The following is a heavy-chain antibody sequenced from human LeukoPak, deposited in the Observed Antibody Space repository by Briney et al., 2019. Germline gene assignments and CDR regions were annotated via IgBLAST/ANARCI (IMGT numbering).Heavy chain of an antibody. Sequence: GASVKVSCKASGGTFSSYAISWVRQAPGQGLEWMGRIIPILGIANYAQKFQGRVTITADKSTSTAYMELSSLRSEDTAVYYCARWGGYYYDSSGYYVPDYWGQGTLVTVSS. CDR1: GGTFSSYA. CDR3: ARWGGYYYDSSGYYVPDY. J-gene: IGHJ4*02. D-gene: IGHD3-22*01. V-gene: IGHV1-69*04. CDR2: IIPILGIA.